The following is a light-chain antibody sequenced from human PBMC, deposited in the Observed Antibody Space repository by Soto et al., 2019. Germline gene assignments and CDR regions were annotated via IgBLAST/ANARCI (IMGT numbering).Light chain of an antibody. V-gene: IGKV3-20*01. CDR2: DAS. J-gene: IGKJ3*01. CDR1: QSVSSSY. CDR3: QQYGSSPGLLT. Sequence: EIVLTQSPGTLSLSPGERATLSCRASQSVSSSYLAWYQQKPGQAPRLLIYDASTRATGIPDRFSGSGSGTDFTLTISRLEPEDVAVYYCQQYGSSPGLLTFGPGTKVDIK.